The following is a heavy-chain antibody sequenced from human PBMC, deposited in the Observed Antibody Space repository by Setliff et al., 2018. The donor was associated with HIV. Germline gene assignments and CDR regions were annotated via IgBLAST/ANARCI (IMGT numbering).Heavy chain of an antibody. CDR3: ARHRIVKAYYYYMDV. CDR2: VYPGDSDT. D-gene: IGHD3-16*02. V-gene: IGHV5-51*01. Sequence: GESLKISCQCSGFNFLAHWIGWVRQVPEKGLEWMGIVYPGDSDTRYNPSFEGQVTVSADKTITTAYLQWSSLKASDTAMYYCARHRIVKAYYYYMDVWGKGTTVTVSS. CDR1: GFNFLAHW. J-gene: IGHJ6*03.